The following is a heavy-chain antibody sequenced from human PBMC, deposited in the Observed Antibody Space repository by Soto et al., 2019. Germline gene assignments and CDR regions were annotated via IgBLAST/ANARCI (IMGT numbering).Heavy chain of an antibody. V-gene: IGHV4-34*09. D-gene: IGHD6-13*01. Sequence: TLSLTCAVYGGSFSGYYWSWIRQPPGKGLEWIGEINHSGSTNYNPSLKSRVTISVDTSKNQFSLKLSSVTAADTAVYYCAGVAGIAAAAGGYWGQGTLVTVSS. CDR1: GGSFSGYY. J-gene: IGHJ4*02. CDR3: AGVAGIAAAAGGY. CDR2: INHSGST.